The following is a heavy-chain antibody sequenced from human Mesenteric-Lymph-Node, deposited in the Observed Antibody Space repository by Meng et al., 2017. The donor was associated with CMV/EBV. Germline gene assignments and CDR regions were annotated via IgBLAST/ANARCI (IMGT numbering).Heavy chain of an antibody. J-gene: IGHJ6*02. Sequence: SETLFLTCTVSGGSISSYYWSWIRQPPGKGLEWIGYIYYSGSTNYNPSLKSRVTISVDTSKNQFSLKLSSVTAADTAVYYCARDSSSYYYYYGMDVWGQGTTVTVSS. V-gene: IGHV4-59*12. CDR1: GGSISSYY. CDR2: IYYSGST. CDR3: ARDSSSYYYYYGMDV. D-gene: IGHD6-6*01.